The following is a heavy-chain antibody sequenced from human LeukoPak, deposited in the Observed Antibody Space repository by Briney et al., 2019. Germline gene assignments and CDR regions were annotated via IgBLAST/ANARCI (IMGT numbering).Heavy chain of an antibody. J-gene: IGHJ4*02. Sequence: TSETLSLTCTVSGGSISSYYWSWIRQPPGKGLEWIGYSYYSGSTNYNPSLKSRVTISVDTSKNQFSLKLSSVTAADTAVYYCARDRYYYDSSGYYKIFDYWGQGTLVTVSS. D-gene: IGHD3-22*01. CDR2: SYYSGST. CDR3: ARDRYYYDSSGYYKIFDY. CDR1: GGSISSYY. V-gene: IGHV4-59*01.